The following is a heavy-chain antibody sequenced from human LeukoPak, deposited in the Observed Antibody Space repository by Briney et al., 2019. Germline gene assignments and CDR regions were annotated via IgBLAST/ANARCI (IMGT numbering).Heavy chain of an antibody. CDR1: GFTFSSYG. D-gene: IGHD6-13*01. J-gene: IGHJ4*02. CDR2: ISYDGSNK. V-gene: IGHV3-30*18. Sequence: PGGSLRLSCAASGFTFSSYGMHWVRQAPGKGLEWVAVISYDGSNKYYADSVKGRFTISRDNSKNTLYLQMNSLRAKDTAVYYCAKDRFDSLLTAAGKYWGQGTLVTVSS. CDR3: AKDRFDSLLTAAGKY.